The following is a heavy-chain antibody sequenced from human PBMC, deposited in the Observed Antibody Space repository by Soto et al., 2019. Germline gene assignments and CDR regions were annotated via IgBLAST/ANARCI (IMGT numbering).Heavy chain of an antibody. V-gene: IGHV4-31*03. CDR2: IYYSGST. D-gene: IGHD6-19*01. CDR3: ARVSVAGTVLFDY. CDR1: GGSISSGGYY. J-gene: IGHJ4*02. Sequence: QVQLQESGPGLVKPSQTLSLTCTVSGGSISSGGYYWSWIRQHPGKGLEWIGYIYYSGSTYYNPSLKSRVTISEATSKNQFSLKLSSVTAADTAVYYCARVSVAGTVLFDYWGQGTLVTVSS.